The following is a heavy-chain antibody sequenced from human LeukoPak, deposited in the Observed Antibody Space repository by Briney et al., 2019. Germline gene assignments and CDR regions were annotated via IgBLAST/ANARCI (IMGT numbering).Heavy chain of an antibody. CDR1: GYTFTSYD. CDR3: ARGNYSSSWYLLGYYYYGMDV. J-gene: IGHJ6*02. D-gene: IGHD6-13*01. Sequence: ASVKVSCEASGYTFTSYDINWVRQATGQGLEWMGWMNPNSGNTGYAQKFQGRVTMTRNTSISTAYMELSSLRSEDTAVYYCARGNYSSSWYLLGYYYYGMDVWGQGTTVTVSS. CDR2: MNPNSGNT. V-gene: IGHV1-8*01.